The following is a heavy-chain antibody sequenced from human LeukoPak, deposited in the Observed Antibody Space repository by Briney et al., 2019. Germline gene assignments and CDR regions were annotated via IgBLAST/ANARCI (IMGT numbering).Heavy chain of an antibody. CDR3: ARDGQTLKLVHLDY. V-gene: IGHV1-46*01. D-gene: IGHD6-13*01. CDR2: INPSGGST. CDR1: GYTFTNYG. Sequence: ASVKVSCKASGYTFTNYGINWVRQAPGQGLEWMGIINPSGGSTSYAQKFQGRVTMTRDTSTSTVYMELSSLRSEDTAVYYCARDGQTLKLVHLDYWGQGTLVTVSS. J-gene: IGHJ4*02.